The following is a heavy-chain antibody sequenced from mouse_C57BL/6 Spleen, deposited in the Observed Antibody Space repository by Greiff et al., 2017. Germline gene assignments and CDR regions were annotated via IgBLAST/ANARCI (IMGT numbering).Heavy chain of an antibody. CDR1: GYTFTSYW. J-gene: IGHJ3*01. Sequence: QVQLKQPGAELVKPGASVKVSCKASGYTFTSYWMHWVKQRPGQGLEWIGRIHPSDSDTNYNQKFKGKATLTVDKSSSTAYMQLSSLTSEDSAVYYCAITFPDYGGFAYWGQGTLVTVSA. CDR3: AITFPDYGGFAY. V-gene: IGHV1-74*01. D-gene: IGHD2-4*01. CDR2: IHPSDSDT.